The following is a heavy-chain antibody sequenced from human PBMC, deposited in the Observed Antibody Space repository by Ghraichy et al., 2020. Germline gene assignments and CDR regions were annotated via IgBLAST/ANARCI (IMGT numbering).Heavy chain of an antibody. J-gene: IGHJ6*02. D-gene: IGHD2-15*01. V-gene: IGHV3-33*01. Sequence: LSLTCAASGFTFSSYGMHWVRQAPGKGLEWVAVIWYDGSNKYYADSVKGRFTISRDNSKNTLYLQMNSLRAEDTAVYYCARDPGYCSGGSCYSDIWRYYYYYGMDVWGQGTTVTVSS. CDR2: IWYDGSNK. CDR3: ARDPGYCSGGSCYSDIWRYYYYYGMDV. CDR1: GFTFSSYG.